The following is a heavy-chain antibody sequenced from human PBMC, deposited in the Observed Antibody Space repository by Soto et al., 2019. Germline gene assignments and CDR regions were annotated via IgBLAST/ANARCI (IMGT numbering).Heavy chain of an antibody. CDR2: IRQDGHEK. D-gene: IGHD2-2*01. J-gene: IGHJ4*02. V-gene: IGHV3-7*03. CDR1: GFTFTSYS. CDR3: ARDLPGYCSTTNCYYYFDF. Sequence: EVQLVESGGALVQPGGSLRLSCAVSGFTFTSYSMSWVRQAPGEGLEWVANIRQDGHEKYYVDSVRGRFTISRDNAQNSLYLQMDSLRAADTAMYYCARDLPGYCSTTNCYYYFDFWGQGTLVTVSS.